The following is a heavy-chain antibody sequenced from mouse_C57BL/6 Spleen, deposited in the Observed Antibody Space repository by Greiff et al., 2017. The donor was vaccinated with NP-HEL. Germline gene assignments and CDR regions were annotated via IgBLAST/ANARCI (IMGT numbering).Heavy chain of an antibody. V-gene: IGHV1-22*01. CDR2: INPNNGGT. CDR3: ARGTVVASGDY. J-gene: IGHJ2*01. Sequence: EVQLQQSGPELVKPGASVKMSCKASGYTFTDYNMHWVKQSHGKSLEWIGNINPNNGGTSYNQKFKGKATLTVNKSSSTAYMELRSLTSEDSAVYYCARGTVVASGDYWGQGTTLTVSS. CDR1: GYTFTDYN. D-gene: IGHD1-1*01.